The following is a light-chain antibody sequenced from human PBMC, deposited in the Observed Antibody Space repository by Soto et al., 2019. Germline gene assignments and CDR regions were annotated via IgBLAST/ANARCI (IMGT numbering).Light chain of an antibody. J-gene: IGKJ4*01. CDR2: WAS. Sequence: DIVLTQIPDSLTLSLGETATIKCKSSQSLLYRSTNNNYLAWYQQKPGQSPKVIMYWASTRASGVPDRFSGSGSGTDFTLTIRNLQPEDVALYYCHQYYTPQITFGGGTKV. CDR1: QSLLYRSTNNNY. CDR3: HQYYTPQIT. V-gene: IGKV4-1*01.